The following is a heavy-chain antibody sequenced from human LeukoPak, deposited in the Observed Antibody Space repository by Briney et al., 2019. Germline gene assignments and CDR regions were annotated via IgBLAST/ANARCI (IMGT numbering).Heavy chain of an antibody. D-gene: IGHD3-3*01. J-gene: IGHJ4*02. CDR3: AKDLQNYDFWSGYFGY. CDR2: ISGSGGST. V-gene: IGHV3-23*01. CDR1: GFTFSSYA. Sequence: GGSLRLSCAASGFTFSSYAMSWVRQAPGKGLEWVSAISGSGGSTYYADSVKGRFTISRDNSKNTLYLQMNSLRAEDTAVYYCAKDLQNYDFWSGYFGYWGQGTLVTVSS.